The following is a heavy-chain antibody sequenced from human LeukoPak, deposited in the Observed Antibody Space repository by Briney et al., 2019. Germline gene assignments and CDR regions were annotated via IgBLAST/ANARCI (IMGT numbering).Heavy chain of an antibody. CDR2: IYHSGST. D-gene: IGHD3-22*01. CDR1: GYSISSGYY. V-gene: IGHV4-38-2*02. J-gene: IGHJ4*02. CDR3: ARGPLYDSSGYQPYYFDY. Sequence: SETLSLTCTVSGYSISSGYYWGWIRQPPGKGLEWIGSIYHSGSTYYNPSLKSRVTISVDTSKNQFSLKLSSVTAADTAVYYCARGPLYDSSGYQPYYFDYWGQGTLVTVSS.